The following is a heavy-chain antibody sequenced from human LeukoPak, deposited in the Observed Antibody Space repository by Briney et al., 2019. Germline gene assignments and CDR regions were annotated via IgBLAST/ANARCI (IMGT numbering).Heavy chain of an antibody. CDR3: ARGVDTAMVLNYYYCMDV. J-gene: IGHJ6*03. D-gene: IGHD5-18*01. CDR2: MNPNSGNT. V-gene: IGHV1-8*03. Sequence: ASLKLSCTASGYTFTNYDINWVRQAPGQGLEWMGWMNPNSGNTSYAQKFKGRVTITRNTSISTAYMELSSLRSEDTAVYYCARGVDTAMVLNYYYCMDVWGKGTTVTVSS. CDR1: GYTFTNYD.